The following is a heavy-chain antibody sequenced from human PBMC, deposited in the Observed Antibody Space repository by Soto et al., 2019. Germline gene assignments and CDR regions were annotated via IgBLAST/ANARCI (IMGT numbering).Heavy chain of an antibody. CDR2: IKSKTDGGTT. D-gene: IGHD1-20*01. Sequence: EVQLVESGGGWVKPGGSLRLSCAASGFTFSNTWLSWVRQAPGKGLEWVGRIKSKTDGGTTDYAAPVKGRFTISRDDSKNTLYLQMNSLKTEDTAVYYCTTEGVTGTTRERRNAFDIWGQGTMVTVSS. J-gene: IGHJ3*02. CDR1: GFTFSNTW. CDR3: TTEGVTGTTRERRNAFDI. V-gene: IGHV3-15*01.